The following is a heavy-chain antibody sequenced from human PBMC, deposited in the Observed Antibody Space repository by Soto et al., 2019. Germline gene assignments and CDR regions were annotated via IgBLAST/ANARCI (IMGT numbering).Heavy chain of an antibody. V-gene: IGHV1-18*04. CDR1: GYTFTNYP. CDR2: ISAYSGNT. CDR3: SRDLGGVLMALDP. D-gene: IGHD2-8*01. J-gene: IGHJ5*02. Sequence: QVQLVQSGAEVKNPGASVKVSCKTSGYTFTNYPITWVRQAPGQGLEWVGWISAYSGNTNYAQNLQGRVTITTDTFTSTVYMELRSLRYDDTAVYYCSRDLGGVLMALDPWGQGTLVTVSS.